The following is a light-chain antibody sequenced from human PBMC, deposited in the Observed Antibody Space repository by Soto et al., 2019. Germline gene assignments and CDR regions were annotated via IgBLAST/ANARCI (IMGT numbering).Light chain of an antibody. CDR2: AAS. CDR1: QGIRND. CDR3: LQHNSYPLT. Sequence: DIQMTQSPSSLSSSVIGIVTITFLASQGIRNDLGWYHLKPGKAPKRLIYAASSLQSGVPSRFSGSGSGTEFTLTTSSLQPEDFATYYCLQHNSYPLTFGGGTKVDIK. V-gene: IGKV1-17*01. J-gene: IGKJ4*01.